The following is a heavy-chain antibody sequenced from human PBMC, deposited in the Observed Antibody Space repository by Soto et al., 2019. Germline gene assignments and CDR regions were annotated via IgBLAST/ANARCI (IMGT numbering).Heavy chain of an antibody. CDR3: ARWSYLDY. J-gene: IGHJ4*02. Sequence: GGFLRLSCAASGFSFGSYALSWVRQAPGKGLEWVSTISGSDGKTFYADSVKGRFSISRDTSQSTLYLQMNSLRADDTAMYYCARWSYLDYWGQGTRVTVSS. D-gene: IGHD3-3*01. CDR2: ISGSDGKT. CDR1: GFSFGSYA. V-gene: IGHV3-23*01.